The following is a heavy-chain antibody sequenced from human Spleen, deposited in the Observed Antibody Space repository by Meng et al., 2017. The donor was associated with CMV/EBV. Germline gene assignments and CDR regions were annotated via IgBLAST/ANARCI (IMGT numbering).Heavy chain of an antibody. CDR3: ARDYCSSTSCYLYYYYGMDV. V-gene: IGHV3-21*01. CDR2: MSGSGDRT. CDR1: GFTSSTYG. J-gene: IGHJ6*02. D-gene: IGHD2-2*01. Sequence: GGSLRLSCTASGFTSSTYGMNWVRQAPGKGPEWVSKMSGSGDRTDYADSVKGRFTISRDNAKNSLYLQMNSLRAEDTAVYYCARDYCSSTSCYLYYYYGMDVWGQGTTVTVSS.